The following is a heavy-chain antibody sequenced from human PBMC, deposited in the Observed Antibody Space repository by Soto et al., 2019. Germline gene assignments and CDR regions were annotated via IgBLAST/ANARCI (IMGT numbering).Heavy chain of an antibody. CDR2: IYYSGST. Sequence: PSETLSLTCVVYGGSLSGYYWSWIRQHPGKGLEWIGYIYYSGSTYYNPSLKSRVTISVDTSKNQFSLKLSSVTAADTAVYYCARSIDPWGQGTLVTVSS. V-gene: IGHV4-31*11. CDR1: GGSLSGYY. J-gene: IGHJ5*02. CDR3: ARSIDP.